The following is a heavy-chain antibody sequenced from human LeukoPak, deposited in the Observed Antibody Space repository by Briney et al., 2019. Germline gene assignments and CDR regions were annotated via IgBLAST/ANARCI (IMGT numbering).Heavy chain of an antibody. CDR2: IYHGGSI. V-gene: IGHV4-4*02. CDR3: ARDAEFYDFWSGHRDWYFDL. J-gene: IGHJ2*01. CDR1: GGSISSRNW. D-gene: IGHD3-3*01. Sequence: SGTLSLTCAVSGGSISSRNWWSWVRQPPGKGLEWIGEIYHGGSINYNPSLKSRVTISVDKSKNQFSLKLSSVTAADTAVYYCARDAEFYDFWSGHRDWYFDLWGRGTLVTVSS.